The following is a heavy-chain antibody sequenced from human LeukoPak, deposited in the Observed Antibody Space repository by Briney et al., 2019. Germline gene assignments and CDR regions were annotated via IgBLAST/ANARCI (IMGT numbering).Heavy chain of an antibody. J-gene: IGHJ5*02. CDR3: ANYYGSGSYFPS. CDR2: ISGSGGST. D-gene: IGHD3-10*01. V-gene: IGHV3-23*01. CDR1: GFTFSSYA. Sequence: PGGSLRLSCAASGFTFSSYAMSWVRQAPGKGLEWVSAISGSGGSTYYADSVKGRFTISRDNSKNTLYLQMNSLRAEDTAVYYCANYYGSGSYFPSWGQGTRVTVSS.